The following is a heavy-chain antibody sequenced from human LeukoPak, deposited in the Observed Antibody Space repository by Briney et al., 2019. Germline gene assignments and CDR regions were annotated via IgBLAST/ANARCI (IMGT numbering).Heavy chain of an antibody. J-gene: IGHJ6*03. Sequence: RSLRLSCAASGFTFSSYGMHWVRQAPGKGLEWVALISYDGSNKYYADSVKGRFTISRDNSKNTLYLQMNSLRTEDTAVYFCAKGDCSGGSCRWFYYYMDVWGKGTTVTISS. CDR3: AKGDCSGGSCRWFYYYMDV. CDR1: GFTFSSYG. D-gene: IGHD2-15*01. CDR2: ISYDGSNK. V-gene: IGHV3-30*18.